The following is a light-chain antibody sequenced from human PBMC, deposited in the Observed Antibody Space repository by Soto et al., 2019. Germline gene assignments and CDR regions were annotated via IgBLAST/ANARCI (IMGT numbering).Light chain of an antibody. CDR1: SSNIGAGYD. Sequence: QSVLTQPPSVSGAPGQRVTISSTGSSSNIGAGYDVHWYQQLPGTAPKLLIYGNNNRPSGVPDRFSGSKSATSASLAITGLQAEDEADYYCQSYDSSLSGWVFGGGTKLTVL. J-gene: IGLJ2*01. CDR3: QSYDSSLSGWV. V-gene: IGLV1-40*01. CDR2: GNN.